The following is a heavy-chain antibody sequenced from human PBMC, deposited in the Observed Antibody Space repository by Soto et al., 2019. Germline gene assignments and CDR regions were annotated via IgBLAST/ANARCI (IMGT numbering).Heavy chain of an antibody. CDR3: AKGGVTRSYYYAMDV. Sequence: EVQLLESGGGLVQPGGSLRLSCAASGFTFSDYAMSWVRQAPGKGLEWVSALSGSGSSTYYADSVKGRFTISRDNLKNTVSLQMNNLTAEDTAVYYCAKGGVTRSYYYAMDVWGQGTTVTVSS. V-gene: IGHV3-23*01. CDR1: GFTFSDYA. CDR2: LSGSGSST. J-gene: IGHJ6*02.